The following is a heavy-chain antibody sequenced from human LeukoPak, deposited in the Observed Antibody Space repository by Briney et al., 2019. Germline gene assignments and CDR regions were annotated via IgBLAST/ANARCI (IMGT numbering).Heavy chain of an antibody. CDR2: ISSSSTI. CDR1: GFTFSSYS. D-gene: IGHD6-19*01. Sequence: GGSLRLSCAASGFTFSSYSMNWVRQAPGKGLEWVSYISSSSTIYYADSVKGRFTISRDNAKNSLYLQMNSLRAEDTAVYYCARDGSKSSGWYDYPYYFDYWGQGTLVTVSS. J-gene: IGHJ4*02. CDR3: ARDGSKSSGWYDYPYYFDY. V-gene: IGHV3-48*01.